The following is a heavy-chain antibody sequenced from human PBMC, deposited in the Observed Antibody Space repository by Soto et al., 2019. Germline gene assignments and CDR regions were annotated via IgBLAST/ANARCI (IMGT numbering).Heavy chain of an antibody. V-gene: IGHV1-69*12. J-gene: IGHJ6*02. D-gene: IGHD1-1*01. Sequence: QVHLVQSGAEVKKPGSSVKVSCKASGDTFSSFAISWVRQAPGQGLEWMGGIIPIFRTPKYGQKFQGRVTITADEHTSTAYMELSSMGSEDTAVYYCARDKDREQLGGNYYYALDVWGHGTTVIVSS. CDR2: IIPIFRTP. CDR1: GDTFSSFA. CDR3: ARDKDREQLGGNYYYALDV.